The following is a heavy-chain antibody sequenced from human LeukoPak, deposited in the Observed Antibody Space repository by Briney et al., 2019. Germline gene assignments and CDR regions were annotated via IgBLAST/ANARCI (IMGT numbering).Heavy chain of an antibody. CDR1: GFTFSSYS. CDR3: ATDRPGPGWFYMDV. Sequence: GGSLRLSCAASGFTFSSYSMNWVRQAPGKGLEWVSFISGSSSTIYYADSVKGRFTISRDNAKNSLYLQMNSLRAEDTAVYYCATDRPGPGWFYMDVWGKGTTVTVSS. J-gene: IGHJ6*04. D-gene: IGHD3-10*01. CDR2: ISGSSSTI. V-gene: IGHV3-48*04.